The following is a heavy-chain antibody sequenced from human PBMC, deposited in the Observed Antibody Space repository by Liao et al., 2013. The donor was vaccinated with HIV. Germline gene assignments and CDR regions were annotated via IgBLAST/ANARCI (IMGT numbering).Heavy chain of an antibody. V-gene: IGHV4-61*02. CDR1: RGSMNTGSFY. Sequence: QVQMQESGPGLVKTLETLSLTCSVSRGSMNTGSFYWSWIRQPVGKGLEWIGRISRTGSADYSPSLKRRVTMSIDTSKSQFSLQLKSVTRADTAVYYCARDVGNFNWGSLYRYFDLWGRGTLATVSS. CDR3: ARDVGNFNWGSLYRYFDL. J-gene: IGHJ2*01. CDR2: ISRTGSA. D-gene: IGHD7-27*01.